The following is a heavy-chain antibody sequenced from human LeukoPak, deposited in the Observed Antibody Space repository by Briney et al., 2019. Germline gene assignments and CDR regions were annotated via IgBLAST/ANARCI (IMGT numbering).Heavy chain of an antibody. CDR2: IYHSGST. CDR1: GYSISSGYF. CDR3: AREGEPTEYYYGSGSYWFDP. V-gene: IGHV4-38-2*02. D-gene: IGHD3-10*01. Sequence: SETLSLTCTVSGYSISSGYFWGWIRQPPGKGLEWLGTIYHSGSTYYNPSLKSRVTISVDTSKNQFSLKLSSVTAADTAVYYCAREGEPTEYYYGSGSYWFDPWGQGTLVTVSS. J-gene: IGHJ5*02.